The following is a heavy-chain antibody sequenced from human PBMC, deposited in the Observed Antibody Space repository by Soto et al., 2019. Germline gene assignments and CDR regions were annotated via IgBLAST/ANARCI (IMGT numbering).Heavy chain of an antibody. CDR3: ANGWRSSGWYISYYFDY. Sequence: GGSLRLSCAASGFTFSSYAMSWVRQAPGKGLEWVSAISGSGGSTYYADSVKGRFTISRDNSKNTLYLQMNSLRAEDTAVYYCANGWRSSGWYISYYFDYWGQGTLVTVSS. J-gene: IGHJ4*02. CDR1: GFTFSSYA. V-gene: IGHV3-23*01. CDR2: ISGSGGST. D-gene: IGHD6-19*01.